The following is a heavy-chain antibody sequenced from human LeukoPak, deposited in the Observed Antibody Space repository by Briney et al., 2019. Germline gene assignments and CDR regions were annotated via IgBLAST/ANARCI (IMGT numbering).Heavy chain of an antibody. CDR3: AREIVSAVAGNLDH. Sequence: PGGSLRLSCAASGFTFSSYEMNWVRQAPGKGLEWVSYISSSGDTRAYADSVKGRFTISRDNAKNSLYLEMKSLRAEDTAVYYCAREIVSAVAGNLDHWGQGTRVTVSS. CDR1: GFTFSSYE. D-gene: IGHD6-19*01. V-gene: IGHV3-48*03. J-gene: IGHJ4*02. CDR2: ISSSGDTR.